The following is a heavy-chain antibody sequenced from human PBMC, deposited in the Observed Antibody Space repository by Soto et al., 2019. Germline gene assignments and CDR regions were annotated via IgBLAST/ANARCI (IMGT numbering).Heavy chain of an antibody. Sequence: SETLSLTCTVSGASVRSGSYYWSWIRQPPGKGLEWIGYMDYSGSTSYNPSLKSRVTISVDTSKNQFSLKLSSVTAADTAVYYCARDSYDSHRYYGMDVWGQGSTVTVSS. CDR1: GASVRSGSYY. CDR2: MDYSGST. CDR3: ARDSYDSHRYYGMDV. V-gene: IGHV4-61*01. D-gene: IGHD3-22*01. J-gene: IGHJ6*02.